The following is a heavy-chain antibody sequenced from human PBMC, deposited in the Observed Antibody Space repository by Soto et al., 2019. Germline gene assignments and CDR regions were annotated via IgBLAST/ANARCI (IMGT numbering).Heavy chain of an antibody. CDR3: ARDCRGYCSGGSCCGFDP. D-gene: IGHD2-15*01. J-gene: IGHJ5*02. Sequence: ASVKVSCKASGYTFTSYGISWVRQAPGQGLEWMGWISANHGNANYAQKLQGRVTITADKSTSTAYMELSSLRSEDTAVYYCARDCRGYCSGGSCCGFDPWGQGTLVTVSS. V-gene: IGHV1-18*01. CDR1: GYTFTSYG. CDR2: ISANHGNA.